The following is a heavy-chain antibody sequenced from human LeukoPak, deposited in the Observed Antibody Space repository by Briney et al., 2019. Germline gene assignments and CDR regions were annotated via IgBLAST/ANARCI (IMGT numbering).Heavy chain of an antibody. D-gene: IGHD6-13*01. CDR3: ARDQGAATNWFDP. Sequence: GGSLRLSCAASGFTFSSYSMNWVRQAPGKGLEWVSSISSSSSYIYYADSVKGRFTISRDNAKNTLYLQMNSLRAEDTAMYYCARDQGAATNWFDPWGQGTLVTVSS. CDR1: GFTFSSYS. J-gene: IGHJ5*02. V-gene: IGHV3-21*01. CDR2: ISSSSSYI.